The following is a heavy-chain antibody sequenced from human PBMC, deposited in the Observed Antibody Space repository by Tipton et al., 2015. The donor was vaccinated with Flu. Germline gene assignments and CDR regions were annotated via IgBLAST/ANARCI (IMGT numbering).Heavy chain of an antibody. CDR2: LYDSGTT. D-gene: IGHD3-16*01. V-gene: IGHV4-39*07. CDR1: GGSIGSSTYY. Sequence: LRLSCTVFGGSIGSSTYYWGWIRQPPGKGLEWIGSLYDSGTTYYNPSLKSRVTISLDTSKNQFSLKLISVTAADTAVYYCARSSSAYDYVWGGSYYFDFWGQGTLVTVSS. CDR3: ARSSSAYDYVWGGSYYFDF. J-gene: IGHJ4*02.